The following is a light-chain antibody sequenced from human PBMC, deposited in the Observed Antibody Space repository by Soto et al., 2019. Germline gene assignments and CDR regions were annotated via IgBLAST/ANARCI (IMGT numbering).Light chain of an antibody. J-gene: IGKJ2*01. CDR1: QSLLHSNGYNS. CDR3: IQGLQIPRA. Sequence: DIVMPQSPLSLPVTPGEPASISCRSSQSLLHSNGYNSLDWYLQKPGQSPQLLIYLRSNRASGVPDRFSGSGSGTNFILRIGRVQAEDVGVYYCIQGLQIPRAFGQGTKLEIK. CDR2: LRS. V-gene: IGKV2-28*01.